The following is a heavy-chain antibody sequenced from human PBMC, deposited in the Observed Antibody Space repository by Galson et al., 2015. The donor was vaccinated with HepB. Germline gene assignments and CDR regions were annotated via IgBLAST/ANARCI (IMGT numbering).Heavy chain of an antibody. V-gene: IGHV3-7*01. J-gene: IGHJ3*02. Sequence: SLRLSCAASGFTFSSYWMSWVRQAPGKGLEWVANIKKDGSEKYYVDYVKGRFTISRDNAKKSLYLQVNSLRAEDTAVYYCARVPPDWTFDIRGQGTIVTVSS. CDR1: GFTFSSYW. CDR3: ARVPPDWTFDI. CDR2: IKKDGSEK. D-gene: IGHD3/OR15-3a*01.